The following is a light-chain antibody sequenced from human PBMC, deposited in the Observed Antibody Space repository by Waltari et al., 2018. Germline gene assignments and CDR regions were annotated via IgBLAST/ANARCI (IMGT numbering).Light chain of an antibody. V-gene: IGLV1-47*01. Sequence: QSILTQPPSASGTPGRTVPSYCSASNSNVGANFVCWYQQLPGTPPKLLIFGNNQRPQGVPDRFSGSKAGTTASLSVRGLRSEDGTDYYCATGDDRLSVVLVGGPQLTVL. CDR1: NSNVGANF. J-gene: IGLJ2*01. CDR2: GNN. CDR3: ATGDDRLSVV.